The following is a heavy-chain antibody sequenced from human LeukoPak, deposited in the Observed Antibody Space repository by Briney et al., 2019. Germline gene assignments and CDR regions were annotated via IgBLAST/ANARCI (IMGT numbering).Heavy chain of an antibody. J-gene: IGHJ5*02. CDR3: ARDLRGNWFDP. CDR2: IYSGGST. CDR1: GFTCSRCS. Sequence: GGSLRLSCAASGFTCSRCSMNWVRQAPGKGLEWVSVIYSGGSTYYADSVKGRFTISRDNSKNTLYLQMNSLRAEDTAVYYCARDLRGNWFDPWGQGTLVTVSS. D-gene: IGHD3-10*01. V-gene: IGHV3-66*01.